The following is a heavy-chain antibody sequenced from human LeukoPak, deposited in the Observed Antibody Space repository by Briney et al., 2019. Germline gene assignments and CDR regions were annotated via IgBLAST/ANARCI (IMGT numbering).Heavy chain of an antibody. CDR1: GYTLTELS. Sequence: ASVKVSCKVSGYTLTELSMHWVRQAPGKGLEWMGGFDPEDGETIYAQKFQGRVTMTEDTSTDTAYMELSSLRSEGTAVYYCATPRGLLQLWSPRFDYWGQGTLVTVSS. J-gene: IGHJ4*02. D-gene: IGHD5-18*01. CDR2: FDPEDGET. V-gene: IGHV1-24*01. CDR3: ATPRGLLQLWSPRFDY.